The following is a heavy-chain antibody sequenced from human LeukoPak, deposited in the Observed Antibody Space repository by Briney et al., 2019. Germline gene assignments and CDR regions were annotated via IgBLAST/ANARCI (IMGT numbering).Heavy chain of an antibody. J-gene: IGHJ4*02. D-gene: IGHD3-10*01. CDR2: IYPGDSDT. CDR1: GYSFTSYW. CDR3: ARLPPGSGSYSTFDY. Sequence: GESLKISCEGSGYSFTSYWIGWVRQMPGKGLEWMGIIYPGDSDTRYSPSFQGQVTISADKSISTAYLQWSSLKASDTAMYYCARLPPGSGSYSTFDYWGQGTLVTVSS. V-gene: IGHV5-51*01.